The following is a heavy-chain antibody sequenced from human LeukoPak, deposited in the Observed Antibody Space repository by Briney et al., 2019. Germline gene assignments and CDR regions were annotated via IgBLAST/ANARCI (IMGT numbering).Heavy chain of an antibody. CDR2: IWYDGSNK. V-gene: IGHV3-33*06. J-gene: IGHJ4*02. D-gene: IGHD2-21*02. CDR1: GFTFSNYG. CDR3: AKGGDDRPRHFDY. Sequence: PGRSLRLSCAASGFTFSNYGMHWVRQAPGKGLEWVALIWYDGSNKYYADSVRGRFTISRDNSKNTLYLQMNSLRAEDTAVYYCAKGGDDRPRHFDYWGQGTLVTVSS.